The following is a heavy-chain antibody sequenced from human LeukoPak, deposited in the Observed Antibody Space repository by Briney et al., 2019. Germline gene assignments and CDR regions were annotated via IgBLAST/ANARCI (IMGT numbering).Heavy chain of an antibody. J-gene: IGHJ4*02. Sequence: ASVTVSCKASGYTFTSCAMHWVRQAPGQRLEWMGWINAGNGNTKYSQKFQGRVTITRDTSASTAYMELSSLRSEDTAVYYCARALDIVVVVAAFWGQGTLVTVSS. CDR3: ARALDIVVVVAAF. CDR2: INAGNGNT. CDR1: GYTFTSCA. D-gene: IGHD2-15*01. V-gene: IGHV1-3*01.